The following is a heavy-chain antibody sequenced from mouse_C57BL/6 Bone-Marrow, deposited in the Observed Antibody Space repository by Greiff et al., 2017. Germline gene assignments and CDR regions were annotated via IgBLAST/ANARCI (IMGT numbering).Heavy chain of an antibody. CDR2: INPNNGGT. Sequence: VQLQQSGPELVKPGASVKISCKASGYTFTDYYMNWVKQSHGKSLEWIGDINPNNGGTSYNQKFKGNATLTVDKSSSTAYMELRSLTSEDSAVYYCARWRYYGSSYYYYAMDYWGQGTSVTVSS. J-gene: IGHJ4*01. V-gene: IGHV1-26*01. D-gene: IGHD1-1*01. CDR1: GYTFTDYY. CDR3: ARWRYYGSSYYYYAMDY.